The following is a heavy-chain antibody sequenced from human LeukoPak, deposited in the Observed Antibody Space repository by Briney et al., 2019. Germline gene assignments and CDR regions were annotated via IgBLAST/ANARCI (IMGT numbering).Heavy chain of an antibody. D-gene: IGHD6-19*01. CDR1: GYIFTNYG. CDR2: ISAHKGNT. J-gene: IGHJ4*02. V-gene: IGHV1-18*01. CDR3: ASSPGSSVSGVFDY. Sequence: ASVKVSCKTSGYIFTNYGFSWVRQAPGQGLEWMGWISAHKGNTNYAQKLQGRVTMTTDTSTSTAYMELRSLRSDDTAVYYCASSPGSSVSGVFDYWGQGTLVTVSS.